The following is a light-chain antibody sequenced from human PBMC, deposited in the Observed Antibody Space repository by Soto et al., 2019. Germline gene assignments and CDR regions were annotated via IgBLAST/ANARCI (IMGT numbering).Light chain of an antibody. CDR2: DAS. CDR3: QQYAHLIT. CDR1: QSVDSNY. J-gene: IGKJ5*01. V-gene: IGKV3-20*01. Sequence: EIVLTQSPGTLSLSPGERATLSCSASQSVDSNYLAWYQQKPGQAPRLLIYDASSRATGIPDRFSGSGSGTDFTLTISRLEPEDFAVYFCQQYAHLITFGQGTRLEI.